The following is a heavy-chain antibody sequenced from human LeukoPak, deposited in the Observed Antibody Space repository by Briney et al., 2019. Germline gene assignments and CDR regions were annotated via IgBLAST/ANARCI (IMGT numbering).Heavy chain of an antibody. CDR1: GFTFNMYS. CDR3: ARDVYDTTGYVYWYFDL. J-gene: IGHJ2*01. V-gene: IGHV3-21*01. CDR2: ISSSSSYI. Sequence: PGESLRLSCAASGFTFNMYSMNWVRQAPGKGLEWVSSISSSSSYIYYADSVKGRFTISRDNAKNSLYLQMNSLRAEDTAVYYCARDVYDTTGYVYWYFDLWGRCTLVTVSS. D-gene: IGHD3-22*01.